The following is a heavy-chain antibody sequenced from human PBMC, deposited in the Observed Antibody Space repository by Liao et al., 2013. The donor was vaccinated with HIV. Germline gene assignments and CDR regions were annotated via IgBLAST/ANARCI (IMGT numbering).Heavy chain of an antibody. D-gene: IGHD3-3*01. V-gene: IGHV4-4*07. CDR2: IYTSGST. CDR1: GGSISSYY. CDR3: ARDRGPRYYDFLRGPGKYYYMDV. Sequence: QVQLQESGPGLVKPSETLSLTCTVSGGSISSYYWSWIRQPAGKGLEWIGRIYTSGSTNYNPSLKSRVTISLETSKNQFSLKLSSVTAADTAVYYCARDRGPRYYDFLRGPGKYYYMDVWGKGTTVTVSS. J-gene: IGHJ6*03.